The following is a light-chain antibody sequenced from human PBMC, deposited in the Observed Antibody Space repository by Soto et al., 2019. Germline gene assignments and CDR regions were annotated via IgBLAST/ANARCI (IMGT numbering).Light chain of an antibody. CDR2: GAS. CDR1: QSISRY. J-gene: IGKJ5*01. Sequence: IGLTQSPCTVSLSPGERTTLSCRASQSISRYLAWYQQKPGQGPRLLIYGASSRATGTPDRFSGSGSGTEFTLTISSLQSEDFAVYYCQQRSNWPPFGQGTRLEIK. CDR3: QQRSNWPP. V-gene: IGKV3-11*01.